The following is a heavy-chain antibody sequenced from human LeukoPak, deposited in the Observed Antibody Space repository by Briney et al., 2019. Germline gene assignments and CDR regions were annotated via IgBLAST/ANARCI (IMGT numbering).Heavy chain of an antibody. D-gene: IGHD1-1*01. V-gene: IGHV1-2*06. Sequence: ASVKVSCKASGYTFTSYDFNWLRQAPGQGLEWMGRINPNSGGTNYAQKFQGRVTMTRDTSISTAYMELSRLRSDDTAVYYCARAGNWNDFDYWGQGTLVTVSS. CDR1: GYTFTSYD. CDR2: INPNSGGT. CDR3: ARAGNWNDFDY. J-gene: IGHJ4*02.